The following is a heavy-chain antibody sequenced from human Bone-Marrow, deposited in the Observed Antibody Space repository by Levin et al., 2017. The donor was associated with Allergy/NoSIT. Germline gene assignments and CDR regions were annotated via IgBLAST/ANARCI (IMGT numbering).Heavy chain of an antibody. J-gene: IGHJ4*02. V-gene: IGHV3-49*04. CDR2: IRSKAYGGTT. CDR1: GFTFGDYA. D-gene: IGHD3-22*01. Sequence: RAGGSLRLSCTASGFTFGDYAMSWVRQAPGKGLEWVGFIRSKAYGGTTEYAASVKGRFTISRDDSKSIAYLQMNSLKTEDTAVYYCTRGYHGMIVVVIYDYWGQGTLVTVSS. CDR3: TRGYHGMIVVVIYDY.